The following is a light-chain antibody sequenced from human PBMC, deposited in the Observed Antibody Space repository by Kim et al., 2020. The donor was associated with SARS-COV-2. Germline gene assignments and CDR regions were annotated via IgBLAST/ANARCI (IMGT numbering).Light chain of an antibody. V-gene: IGKV1-5*03. CDR3: QQYHTHST. Sequence: DIQMTQSPAFLSASIGDTVTITCRASQSVYVWLAWYQKKAGKVPKLLIHQASNLHSGVPSRFSGRGSGTEFTLTINTLQSGDFATYYCQQYHTHSTFGQGTKVDIK. CDR2: QAS. CDR1: QSVYVW. J-gene: IGKJ1*01.